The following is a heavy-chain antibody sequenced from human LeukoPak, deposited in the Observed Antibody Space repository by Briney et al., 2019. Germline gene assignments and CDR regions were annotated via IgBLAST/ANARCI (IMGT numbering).Heavy chain of an antibody. CDR3: ARGGQDYYDSRGYYGPGDY. V-gene: IGHV4-4*07. CDR1: GGSISSYY. CDR2: IYTSGST. Sequence: SETLSLTCTVSGGSISSYYWSWIRQPAGKGLEWIGRIYTSGSTNYNPSLKSRVTMSVDTSKNQFSLKLSSVTAADTAVYYCARGGQDYYDSRGYYGPGDYWGQGTLVTVSS. D-gene: IGHD3-22*01. J-gene: IGHJ4*02.